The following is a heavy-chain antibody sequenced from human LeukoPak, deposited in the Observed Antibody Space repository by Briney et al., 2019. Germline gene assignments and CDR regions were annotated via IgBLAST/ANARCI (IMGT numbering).Heavy chain of an antibody. CDR1: GYTFTSYG. CDR2: IIPIFGTA. CDR3: AIGPSGYYDLDY. V-gene: IGHV1-69*13. D-gene: IGHD3-22*01. Sequence: SVKVSCKASGYTFTSYGISWVQQAPGQGLGWMGGIIPIFGTANYAQKFQGRVTITADESTSTAYMELSSLRSEDTAVYYCAIGPSGYYDLDYWGQGTLVTVSS. J-gene: IGHJ4*02.